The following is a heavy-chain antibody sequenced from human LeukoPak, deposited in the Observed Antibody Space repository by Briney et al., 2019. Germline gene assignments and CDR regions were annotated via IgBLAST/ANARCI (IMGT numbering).Heavy chain of an antibody. CDR1: GGSISSSSYY. V-gene: IGHV4-39*01. CDR2: IYYSGST. J-gene: IGHJ3*02. D-gene: IGHD3-10*01. CDR3: ARLTGVTDAFDI. Sequence: SENLSLTCAVSGGSISSSSYYWGWIRQPPGKGLEWIGNIYYSGSTYYNPSLKSRVTISVDTSKNQFSLKLSSVTAADTAVYYRARLTGVTDAFDIWGQGTMVTVSS.